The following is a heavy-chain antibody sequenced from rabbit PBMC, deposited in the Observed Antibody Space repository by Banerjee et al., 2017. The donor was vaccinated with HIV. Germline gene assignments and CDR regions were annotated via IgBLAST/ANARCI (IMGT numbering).Heavy chain of an antibody. J-gene: IGHJ4*01. CDR2: IGAGSGTT. Sequence: QEQLKESGGGLVQPGGSLKLSCTASGFDFSSYYMSWVRQAPGKGLEWIGYIGAGSGTTYYACWAKGRFTISKTSSTTVALQMTSLTAADTATYFCARGSAYAGAGYALWGPGTLVT. D-gene: IGHD4-2*01. CDR1: GFDFSSYYM. CDR3: ARGSAYAGAGYAL. V-gene: IGHV1S45*01.